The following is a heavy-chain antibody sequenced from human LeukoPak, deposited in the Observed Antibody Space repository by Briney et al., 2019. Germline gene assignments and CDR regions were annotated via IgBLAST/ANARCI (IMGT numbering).Heavy chain of an antibody. Sequence: GGSLRLSCVVSGFIFSSNAMHWVRQAPGKGLEWLAVISYDGTNKYYADSVKGRFTISRDNSKNTLYLQMNSLRAEDTAVYYCAKDLVVRGGYYFDYWGQGTLVTVSS. CDR3: AKDLVVRGGYYFDY. D-gene: IGHD3-10*01. J-gene: IGHJ4*02. CDR1: GFIFSSNA. V-gene: IGHV3-30-3*01. CDR2: ISYDGTNK.